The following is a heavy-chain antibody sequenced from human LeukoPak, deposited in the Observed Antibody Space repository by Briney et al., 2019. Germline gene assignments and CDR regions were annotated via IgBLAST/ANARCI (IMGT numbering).Heavy chain of an antibody. CDR2: ISAYTGNT. CDR1: GYTFTSYG. Sequence: ASVKVSCKTSGYTFTSYGISWVRQAPGQGLEWMGWISAYTGNTKYAQKFQGRVTMTTDTSTNTTYMELRSLRSDDTAVYYCARDEPYTSGWYYFDYWGQGTLVTVSS. J-gene: IGHJ4*02. V-gene: IGHV1-18*01. CDR3: ARDEPYTSGWYYFDY. D-gene: IGHD6-19*01.